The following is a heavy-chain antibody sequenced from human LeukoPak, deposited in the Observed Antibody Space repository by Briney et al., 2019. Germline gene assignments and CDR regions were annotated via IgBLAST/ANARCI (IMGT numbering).Heavy chain of an antibody. CDR1: GGTFSSYA. Sequence: SVKVSCKASGGTFSSYAISWVRQAPGQGLEWMGRIIPIFGTANYAQKFQGRVTITTDESTSTAYTELSSLRSEDTAVYYCARIADYGDYFDYWGQGTLVTVSS. J-gene: IGHJ4*02. D-gene: IGHD4-17*01. CDR3: ARIADYGDYFDY. V-gene: IGHV1-69*05. CDR2: IIPIFGTA.